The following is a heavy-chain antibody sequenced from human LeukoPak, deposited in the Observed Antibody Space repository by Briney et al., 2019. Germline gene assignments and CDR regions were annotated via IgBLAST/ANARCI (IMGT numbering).Heavy chain of an antibody. V-gene: IGHV4-59*02. CDR3: ARGPPYPSSTWYEDQ. CDR1: GGSVTSYY. Sequence: SETLSLTCSVSGGSVTSYYWGWIRQPPGKGLEWVGYMYYRESTHCSPSLKSRVTISVDTSKNQFSLKLTSVTAADTAVYYCARGPPYPSSTWYEDQRGRGTLVTVSS. J-gene: IGHJ4*02. D-gene: IGHD6-13*01. CDR2: MYYREST.